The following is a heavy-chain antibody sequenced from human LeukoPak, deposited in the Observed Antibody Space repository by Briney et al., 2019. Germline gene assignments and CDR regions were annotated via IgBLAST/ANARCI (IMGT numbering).Heavy chain of an antibody. J-gene: IGHJ4*02. CDR3: ARGYSSSWYSFSY. D-gene: IGHD6-13*01. V-gene: IGHV1-3*01. CDR1: GHTFTSYA. CDR2: TNAGNGNT. Sequence: ASVKVSCKASGHTFTSYAMHWVRQAPGQRLEWMGWTNAGNGNTKYSQKFQGRVTITRDTSASTAYMELSSLRSEDTAVYYCARGYSSSWYSFSYWGQGTLVTVSS.